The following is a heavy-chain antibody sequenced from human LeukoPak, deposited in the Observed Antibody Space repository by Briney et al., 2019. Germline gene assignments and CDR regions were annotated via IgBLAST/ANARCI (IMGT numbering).Heavy chain of an antibody. Sequence: GGSLRLSCTASGFTFSSYAMTWVRQAPGKGLECVSIISGIGTTTYYADSVKGRFTISRDNSKNTLFLQMNSLRVEDTATYYCTKKRTTSVTDWFDPWGQGTLVTVSS. J-gene: IGHJ5*02. D-gene: IGHD4-17*01. CDR2: ISGIGTTT. CDR1: GFTFSSYA. CDR3: TKKRTTSVTDWFDP. V-gene: IGHV3-23*01.